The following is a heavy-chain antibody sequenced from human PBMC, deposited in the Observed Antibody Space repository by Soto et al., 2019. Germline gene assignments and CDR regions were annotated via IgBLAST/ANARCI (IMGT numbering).Heavy chain of an antibody. V-gene: IGHV4-34*01. CDR1: GGSFRGYY. J-gene: IGHJ4*02. D-gene: IGHD3-22*01. CDR2: INHSGST. CDR3: ARGSGDDSSGYYFWNFDY. Sequence: SGTLSLTCAVYGGSFRGYYWGGFRQTPGKGLEWIGEINHSGSTNYNPSLKSRVTISVDTSKNQFSLKLSSVTAADTAVYYCARGSGDDSSGYYFWNFDYWGQGTLVTVSS.